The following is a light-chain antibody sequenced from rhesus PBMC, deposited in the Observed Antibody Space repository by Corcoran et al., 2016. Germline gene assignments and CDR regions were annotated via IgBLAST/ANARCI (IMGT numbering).Light chain of an antibody. V-gene: IGKV1-22*01. CDR1: QTISSW. Sequence: DIQMTQSPSSLSASVGDTVTITCRASQTISSWLDWYQQKPGKAPNLLISKASSLQSGVPSRFSGSGSGTDFTLTISSLQPEDFATYYCLQYSSSPWTFGQGTKVELK. J-gene: IGKJ1*01. CDR3: LQYSSSPWT. CDR2: KAS.